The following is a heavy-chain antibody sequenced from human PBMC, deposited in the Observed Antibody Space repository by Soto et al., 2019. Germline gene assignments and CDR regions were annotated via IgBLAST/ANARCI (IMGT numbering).Heavy chain of an antibody. CDR1: GGTFSSYG. J-gene: IGHJ6*02. V-gene: IGHV3-74*01. D-gene: IGHD3-10*01. Sequence: GGPQILSCAAYGGTFSSYGRHWVRQAPGKGLVWVSRMNEDGGTTDYADSVKGRFTISRDNAKNTLYLQMNSLRVEDTAVYYCASDLSGRADVWGQGNTVTVSS. CDR3: ASDLSGRADV. CDR2: MNEDGGTT.